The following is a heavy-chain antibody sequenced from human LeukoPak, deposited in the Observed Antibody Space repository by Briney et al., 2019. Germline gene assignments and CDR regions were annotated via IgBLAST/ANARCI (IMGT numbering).Heavy chain of an antibody. CDR1: AFTFSIYA. CDR2: ISYDGGNE. D-gene: IGHD3-10*01. V-gene: IGHV3-30-3*01. Sequence: PGGSLRLSCAASAFTFSIYAMDWVRQAPGKGLEWVAAISYDGGNEYYADSVKGRFTVSRDNSKNTLYLQMNSLRVEDTAVYYCATDYRNRGVIITGAFDIWGQGTMVTVSS. CDR3: ATDYRNRGVIITGAFDI. J-gene: IGHJ3*02.